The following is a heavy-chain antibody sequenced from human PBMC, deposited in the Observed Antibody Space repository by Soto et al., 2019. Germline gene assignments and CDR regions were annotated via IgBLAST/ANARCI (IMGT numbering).Heavy chain of an antibody. CDR3: AKDTSGWRGWFDP. Sequence: AETLYLTCTVSGDSITTYYWNWIRQPPGKRLEWIGYMSYSGSTYYNPSLKSRVTISIDTSKNQFSLKLSSVTAADTAVYYCAKDTSGWRGWFDPWGQGTLVTVSS. V-gene: IGHV4-59*01. CDR1: GDSITTYY. J-gene: IGHJ5*02. CDR2: MSYSGST. D-gene: IGHD6-19*01.